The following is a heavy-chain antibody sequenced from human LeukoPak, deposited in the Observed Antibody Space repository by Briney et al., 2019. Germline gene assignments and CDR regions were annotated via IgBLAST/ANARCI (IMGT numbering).Heavy chain of an antibody. Sequence: GGSLRLSCVASGFTFSSYAMSWVRQAPGKGLEWVSAISGSGVTTHYAGSVKGRFSISRDNSKNTLYLQMNSLRAEDTAVYYCARGAGPDAFDIWGQGTMVTVSS. J-gene: IGHJ3*02. D-gene: IGHD6-13*01. V-gene: IGHV3-23*01. CDR3: ARGAGPDAFDI. CDR2: ISGSGVTT. CDR1: GFTFSSYA.